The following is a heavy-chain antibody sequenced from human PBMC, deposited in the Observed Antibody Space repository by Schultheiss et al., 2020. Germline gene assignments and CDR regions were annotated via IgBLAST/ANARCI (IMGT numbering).Heavy chain of an antibody. CDR1: GFTFSNYW. J-gene: IGHJ5*02. V-gene: IGHV3-7*01. CDR3: ARDSKELDPNWFDP. D-gene: IGHD1-26*01. Sequence: GGSLRLSCAASGFTFSNYWMSWVRQAPGKGLEWVAIIKHDESEKYYVDSVKGRFTISRDNSKNTLYLQMNSLRAEDTAVYYCARDSKELDPNWFDPWGQGTLVTVSS. CDR2: IKHDESEK.